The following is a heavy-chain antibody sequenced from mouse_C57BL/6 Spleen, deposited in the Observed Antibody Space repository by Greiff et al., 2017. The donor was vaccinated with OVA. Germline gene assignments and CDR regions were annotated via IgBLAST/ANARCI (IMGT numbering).Heavy chain of an antibody. CDR2: INPNNGGT. J-gene: IGHJ4*01. CDR3: AVITTDPFYAMDY. CDR1: GYTFTDYN. D-gene: IGHD1-1*01. Sequence: VQLKESGPELVKPGASVKMSCKASGYTFTDYNMHWVKQSHGKSLEWIGYINPNNGGTSYNQKFKGKATLTVNKSSSTAYMELRSLTSEDSAVYYCAVITTDPFYAMDYWGQGTSVTVSS. V-gene: IGHV1-22*01.